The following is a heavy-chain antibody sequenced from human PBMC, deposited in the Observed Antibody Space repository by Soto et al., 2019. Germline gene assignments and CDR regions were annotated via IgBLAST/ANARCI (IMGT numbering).Heavy chain of an antibody. J-gene: IGHJ4*02. CDR3: AAPPRY. V-gene: IGHV4-59*01. D-gene: IGHD6-6*01. CDR2: IYDSGST. Sequence: PSDTLSLTCTVSGGSISSYYWSWIRQPPGKGLEWIGYIYDSGSTNYNPSLKSRVTISVDTSKNQFSLKLTSVTAAGTAVYYCAAPPRYWGQGTLVTVSS. CDR1: GGSISSYY.